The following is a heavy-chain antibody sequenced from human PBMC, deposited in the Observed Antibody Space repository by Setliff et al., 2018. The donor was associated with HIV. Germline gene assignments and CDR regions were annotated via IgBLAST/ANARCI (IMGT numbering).Heavy chain of an antibody. CDR1: GFTFDDYT. CDR3: AKGVGRSSSSAARFDY. J-gene: IGHJ4*02. CDR2: ISWDGGTT. D-gene: IGHD6-6*01. V-gene: IGHV3-43*01. Sequence: GGSLRLSCAASGFTFDDYTMQWVRQAPGKGLEWVSLISWDGGTTKYADSVKGRFTISRDNSKNSLYLQMNSLGPEDTALYYCAKGVGRSSSSAARFDYWGQGALVTVSS.